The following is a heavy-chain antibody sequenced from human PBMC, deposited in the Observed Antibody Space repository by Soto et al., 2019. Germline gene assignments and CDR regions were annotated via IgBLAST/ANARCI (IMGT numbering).Heavy chain of an antibody. J-gene: IGHJ6*02. Sequence: ASVKVSCNTYGYTFTSYYMHWVRQAPGQGLEWMGIIHPSGGSTSYAQKFQGRVTMTRDPSTSTVYMELSSLRSEDTDVYYCARDGPRYYYFWSGSHSTFYYYYGMDGWGQGTTVTVSS. D-gene: IGHD3-3*01. CDR1: GYTFTSYY. CDR2: IHPSGGST. CDR3: ARDGPRYYYFWSGSHSTFYYYYGMDG. V-gene: IGHV1-46*01.